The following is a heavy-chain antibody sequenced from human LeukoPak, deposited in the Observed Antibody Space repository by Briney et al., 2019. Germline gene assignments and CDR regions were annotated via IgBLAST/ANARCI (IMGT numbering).Heavy chain of an antibody. CDR3: VVLHSY. D-gene: IGHD2-21*01. V-gene: IGHV3-30-3*01. CDR2: ISYDGSNK. CDR1: GFTFSSYA. Sequence: GGSLRLSCAASGFTFSSYAMHRVRQAPGKGLEWVAVISYDGSNKYYADSVKGRFTISRDNSKNTLYLQMNSLRAEDTAVYYCVVLHSYWGQGTLVTVSS. J-gene: IGHJ4*02.